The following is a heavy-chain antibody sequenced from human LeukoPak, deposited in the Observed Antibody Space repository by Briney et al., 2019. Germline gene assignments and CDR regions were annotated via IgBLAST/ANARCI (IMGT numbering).Heavy chain of an antibody. CDR2: IYYSGST. Sequence: SETLSLTCTVSGGSISSYYWSWIRQPPGKGLEWIGYIYYSGSTNYNPSLKSRVTISVDTSKNQFSLKLSSVTAADTAVYYCARIYDSSGHDAFDIWGQGTMVTVSP. J-gene: IGHJ3*02. V-gene: IGHV4-59*01. CDR1: GGSISSYY. D-gene: IGHD3-22*01. CDR3: ARIYDSSGHDAFDI.